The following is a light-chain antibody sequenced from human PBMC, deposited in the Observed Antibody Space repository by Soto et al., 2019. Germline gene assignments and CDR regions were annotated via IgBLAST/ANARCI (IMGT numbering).Light chain of an antibody. CDR3: QQYGSSPEIT. CDR1: QSVSSSY. V-gene: IGKV3-20*01. Sequence: EIVLTQSPGTLSLSPGERATLSCRASQSVSSSYLAWFQQKPGQAPRLLIYGASGRATGIPDRFSGSGSGTDVALTISRRETEDFAVYSCQQYGSSPEITFGGGTKVEIK. J-gene: IGKJ4*01. CDR2: GAS.